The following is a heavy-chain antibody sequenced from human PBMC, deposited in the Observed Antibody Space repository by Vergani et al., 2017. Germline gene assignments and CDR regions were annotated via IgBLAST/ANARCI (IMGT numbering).Heavy chain of an antibody. CDR2: LNPTTGHT. D-gene: IGHD2-15*01. V-gene: IGHV1-46*02. CDR1: GYIFKNYY. CDR3: AREGCSGGSCYRVRGLYYYGMDV. J-gene: IGHJ6*02. Sequence: VQLVQSGAEVRKPGASVTVSCTASGYIFKNYYIHWLRQAPGQAFEWMGILNPTTGHTTSAQKFMGRVTITADESTSTAYMELSSLRSEDTAVYYCAREGCSGGSCYRVRGLYYYGMDVWGQGTTVTVSS.